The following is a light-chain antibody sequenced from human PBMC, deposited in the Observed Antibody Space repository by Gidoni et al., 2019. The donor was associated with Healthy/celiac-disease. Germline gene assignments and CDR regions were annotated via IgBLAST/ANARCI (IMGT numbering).Light chain of an antibody. J-gene: IGLJ2*01. Sequence: QSVLTLPPSVSGAPGQSVTISCTGSSYNIGAGSDVHWYQQLPGTAHKLLIYGNSNRPSGGPDRFSGSKSGTSASLAITGLQAEDEADYDCQSYDSSLSVVVFGGGTKLTVL. V-gene: IGLV1-40*01. CDR2: GNS. CDR1: SYNIGAGSD. CDR3: QSYDSSLSVVV.